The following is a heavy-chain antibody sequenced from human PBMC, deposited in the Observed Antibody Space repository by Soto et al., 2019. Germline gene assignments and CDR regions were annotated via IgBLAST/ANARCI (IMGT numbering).Heavy chain of an antibody. V-gene: IGHV3-30*03. Sequence: TGGSLRLSCAASGFTFSSYGMHWVRQAPGKGLEWVAVISYDGSNKYYADSVKGRFTISRDNSKNTLYLQMNSLRAEDTAVYYCARSNWNLMNYYYYYGMDVWGQGTTVTVSS. CDR1: GFTFSSYG. J-gene: IGHJ6*02. CDR2: ISYDGSNK. CDR3: ARSNWNLMNYYYYYGMDV. D-gene: IGHD1-20*01.